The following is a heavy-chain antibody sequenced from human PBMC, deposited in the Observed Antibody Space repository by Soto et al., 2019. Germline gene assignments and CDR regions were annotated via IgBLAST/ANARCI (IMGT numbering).Heavy chain of an antibody. CDR3: ARDHLPKWELPDWFDP. D-gene: IGHD1-26*01. CDR1: GYTFTSYG. CDR2: ISAYTGNT. Sequence: QVQLVQSGAEVKKPGASVKVSCKASGYTFTSYGISWVRQAPGQGLEWMGWISAYTGNTNYSQKLQGRVTMTTDTSTSTAYMELRSLRSDDTAVYYCARDHLPKWELPDWFDPWGQGTLVTVSS. J-gene: IGHJ5*02. V-gene: IGHV1-18*04.